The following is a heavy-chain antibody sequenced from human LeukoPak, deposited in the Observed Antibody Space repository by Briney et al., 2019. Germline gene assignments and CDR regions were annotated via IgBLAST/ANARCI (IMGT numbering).Heavy chain of an antibody. CDR1: GGTFSSYA. J-gene: IGHJ6*02. Sequence: SVKVSCKASGGTFSSYAISWVRQAPGQGLEWMGGIIPIFGTANYAQKFRGRVTITADESTSTAYMELSSLRSEDTAVYYCAREGPENDAYCGGDCYSSLRYYYGMDVWGQGTTVTVSS. D-gene: IGHD2-21*02. CDR3: AREGPENDAYCGGDCYSSLRYYYGMDV. V-gene: IGHV1-69*01. CDR2: IIPIFGTA.